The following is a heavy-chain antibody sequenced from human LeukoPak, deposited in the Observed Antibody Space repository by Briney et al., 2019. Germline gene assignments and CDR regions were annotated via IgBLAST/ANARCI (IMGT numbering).Heavy chain of an antibody. D-gene: IGHD6-13*01. J-gene: IGHJ6*02. CDR3: ARDNIAVAGVPSKNYYYYGMDI. V-gene: IGHV4-59*01. CDR1: GGSISSYY. CDR2: IYYSVST. Sequence: SETLSLTCTVSGGSISSYYWSWIRQPPGKGLEWIGYIYYSVSTNYNPSLKSRVTISVDTSKNQFSLKLSSVTAADTAVYYCARDNIAVAGVPSKNYYYYGMDIWGQGTTVTVSS.